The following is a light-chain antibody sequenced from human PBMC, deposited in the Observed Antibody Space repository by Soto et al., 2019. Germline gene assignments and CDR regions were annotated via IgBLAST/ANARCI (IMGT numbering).Light chain of an antibody. CDR3: SSYTTGSTLYV. CDR1: SNDIGAYKY. J-gene: IGLJ1*01. V-gene: IGLV2-14*01. CDR2: EVS. Sequence: QSVLTQPASVSGSPGQSITISCTGSSNDIGAYKYVSWYQQYPGKAPKLIIFEVSNRPSGVSNRFSGSKSGNTASLTIARLQAEDEADYHCSSYTTGSTLYVFGGGTKVTVL.